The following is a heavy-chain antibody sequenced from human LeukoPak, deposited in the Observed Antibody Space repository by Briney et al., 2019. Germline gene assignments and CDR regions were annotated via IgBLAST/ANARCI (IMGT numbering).Heavy chain of an antibody. Sequence: PGGSLRLSCAASGFTFSSYAMHWVRQAPGKGLEWVAVISYDGSNKYYADSVKGRFTISRDNSKNTLYLQMNSLRAEDTAVYYCARDQSSGFIDYWGQGTLVTVSS. CDR3: ARDQSSGFIDY. CDR1: GFTFSSYA. J-gene: IGHJ4*02. V-gene: IGHV3-30-3*01. CDR2: ISYDGSNK. D-gene: IGHD6-19*01.